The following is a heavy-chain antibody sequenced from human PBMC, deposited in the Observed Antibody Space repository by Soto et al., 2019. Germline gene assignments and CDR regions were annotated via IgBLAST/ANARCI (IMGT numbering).Heavy chain of an antibody. V-gene: IGHV1-46*01. CDR3: ARDHFSSYTCYIRNWFDL. J-gene: IGHJ5*02. CDR2: INPSNGSI. D-gene: IGHD2-2*01. CDR1: GYTFTTYY. Sequence: QVQLVQSGAEVKKPGASVKVSCKASGYTFTTYYMHWVRQAPGQGLEWMGIINPSNGSITYAQKFQSRVNMTTDTSTSTFYMEMSSLRSDDSAMYYCARDHFSSYTCYIRNWFDLWGQGTLVTVSS.